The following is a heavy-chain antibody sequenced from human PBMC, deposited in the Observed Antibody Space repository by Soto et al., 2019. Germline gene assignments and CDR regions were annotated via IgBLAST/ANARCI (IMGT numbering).Heavy chain of an antibody. CDR1: GCTFSRSG. Sequence: GGSLILSCAASGCTFSRSGMHGVRQAPGKGLEWVAVISYDGSNKYYADSVKGRVTISRDNTKNTLYLQMNSLRAEDTAMYYCARDSVVVQAATNGMDVWGQGTTVSVTS. CDR3: ARDSVVVQAATNGMDV. V-gene: IGHV3-30*03. CDR2: ISYDGSNK. J-gene: IGHJ6*02. D-gene: IGHD2-2*01.